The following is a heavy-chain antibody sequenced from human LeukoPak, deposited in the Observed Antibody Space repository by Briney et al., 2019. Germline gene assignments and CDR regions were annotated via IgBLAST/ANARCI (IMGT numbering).Heavy chain of an antibody. V-gene: IGHV1-46*03. D-gene: IGHD3-10*01. CDR3: AREKDPLRYGSGSYCDY. CDR2: INPSGGST. CDR1: GYTFTSHY. J-gene: IGHJ4*02. Sequence: ASVKVSCKASGYTFTSHYMHWVRQAPGQGLEWMGIINPSGGSTSYAQKFQGRVTMTRDTSTSTVYMELSSLRSEDTAVYYCAREKDPLRYGSGSYCDYWGQGTLVTVSS.